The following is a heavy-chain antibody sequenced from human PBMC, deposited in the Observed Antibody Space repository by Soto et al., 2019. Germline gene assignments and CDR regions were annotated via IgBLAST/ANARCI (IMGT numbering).Heavy chain of an antibody. V-gene: IGHV3-15*01. CDR2: IKSRTDAGTT. CDR1: GFTFSNAW. J-gene: IGHJ3*01. D-gene: IGHD6-13*01. Sequence: PGGSLRLSCAASGFTFSNAWMSWVRQAPGKGLEWVGRIKSRTDAGTTDYAAPVKGRFTISRDDSKNTLYLQMNSLKTEDSAVYYCTKIRGSSWYEGWGQGTMVTVS. CDR3: TKIRGSSWYEG.